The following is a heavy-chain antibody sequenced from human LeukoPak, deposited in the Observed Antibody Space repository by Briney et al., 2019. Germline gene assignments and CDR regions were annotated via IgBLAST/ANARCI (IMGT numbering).Heavy chain of an antibody. Sequence: PSETLSLTCTVSGGSINSYYWSWIRQTPGKGLEWIGYISYSGSTNYNPSLKSRVTISLGTSKNQFFLKLNSVTAADTALYYCARGNADWGQGTLVTVSS. CDR1: GGSINSYY. CDR3: ARGNAD. J-gene: IGHJ4*02. CDR2: ISYSGST. V-gene: IGHV4-59*01.